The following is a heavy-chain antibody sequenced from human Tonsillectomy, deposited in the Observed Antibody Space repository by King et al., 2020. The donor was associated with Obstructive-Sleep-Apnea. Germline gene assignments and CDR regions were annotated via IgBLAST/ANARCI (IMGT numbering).Heavy chain of an antibody. V-gene: IGHV4-34*01. D-gene: IGHD1-26*01. CDR1: GGSFSGYS. CDR3: ARGRQRWGLREFFYYYVMDV. Sequence: VQLQQWGAGLLKPSETLSLTCAVSGGSFSGYSWSWIRQPPGKGLEWIGEINPSGSTNYDPSLKSRVTISVDTSKNQFSLKLSSVTAADTAVFYCARGRQRWGLREFFYYYVMDVWGQGTTVTVSS. J-gene: IGHJ6*02. CDR2: INPSGST.